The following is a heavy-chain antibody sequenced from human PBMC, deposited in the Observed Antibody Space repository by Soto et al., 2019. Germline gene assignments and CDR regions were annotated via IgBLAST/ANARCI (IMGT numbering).Heavy chain of an antibody. V-gene: IGHV1-3*01. Sequence: ASVKVSCKASGYTFTSYAMHWVRQAPGQRLEWMGWINAGNGNTKYSQKFQGRVTITRDTSASTAYMELSSLRSEDTAVYYCARSGGGSALGAYGSGSYDYYYGMDVWGQGTTVTVSS. CDR3: ARSGGGSALGAYGSGSYDYYYGMDV. J-gene: IGHJ6*02. CDR1: GYTFTSYA. CDR2: INAGNGNT. D-gene: IGHD3-10*01.